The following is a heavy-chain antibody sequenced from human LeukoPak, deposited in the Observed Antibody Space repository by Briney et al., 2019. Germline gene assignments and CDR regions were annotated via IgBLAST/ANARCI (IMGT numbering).Heavy chain of an antibody. D-gene: IGHD4-17*01. Sequence: PGGSLRLSCAASGFTFSSYWMSWVRQAPGKGLEWVANIKQDGSEKYYVDSVKGRFTISRDNAKNSLYLQMNSLRAEDTAVYYCAREYGDYEGGYYFDYWGQGTLVTVSS. V-gene: IGHV3-7*01. CDR1: GFTFSSYW. J-gene: IGHJ4*02. CDR3: AREYGDYEGGYYFDY. CDR2: IKQDGSEK.